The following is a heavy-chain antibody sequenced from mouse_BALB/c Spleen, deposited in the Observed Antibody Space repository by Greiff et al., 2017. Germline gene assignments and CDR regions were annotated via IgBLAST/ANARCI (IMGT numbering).Heavy chain of an antibody. V-gene: IGHV5-12-1*01. Sequence: EVMLVESGGGLVKPGGSLKLSCAASGFAFSSYDMSWVRQTPEKRLEWVAYISSGGGSTYYPDTVKGRFTISRDNAKNTLYMQMSSLKSEDTAMYYCARQYDYDEAWFAYWGQGTLVTVSA. D-gene: IGHD2-4*01. CDR1: GFAFSSYD. J-gene: IGHJ3*01. CDR2: ISSGGGST. CDR3: ARQYDYDEAWFAY.